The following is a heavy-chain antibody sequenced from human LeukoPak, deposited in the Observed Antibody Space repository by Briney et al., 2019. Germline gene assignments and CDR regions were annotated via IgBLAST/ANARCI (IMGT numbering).Heavy chain of an antibody. V-gene: IGHV4-39*07. CDR2: IYYSGST. CDR3: ARGSALLWFGELGRNWFDP. J-gene: IGHJ5*02. D-gene: IGHD3-10*01. CDR1: GGSISSSSYY. Sequence: PSETLSLTCTVSGGSISSSSYYWGWIRQPPGKGLEWIGSIYYSGSTYYNPSLKSRVTISVDTSKNQFSLKLSSVTAADTAVYYCARGSALLWFGELGRNWFDPWGQGTLVTVSS.